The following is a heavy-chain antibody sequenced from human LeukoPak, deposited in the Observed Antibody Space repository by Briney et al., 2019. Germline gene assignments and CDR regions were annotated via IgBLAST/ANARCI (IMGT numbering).Heavy chain of an antibody. CDR2: ISSSSSYI. CDR1: GFTFSSYS. CDR3: AREISYGDYPSGDAFDN. D-gene: IGHD4-17*01. V-gene: IGHV3-21*01. Sequence: GGSLRLSCAASGFTFSSYSMNWVRQAPGKGLEWVSSISSSSSYIYYADSVKGRFTISRDNARNSLYLQMNSLRAEDTAVYFCAREISYGDYPSGDAFDNWGQGTMVTVSS. J-gene: IGHJ3*02.